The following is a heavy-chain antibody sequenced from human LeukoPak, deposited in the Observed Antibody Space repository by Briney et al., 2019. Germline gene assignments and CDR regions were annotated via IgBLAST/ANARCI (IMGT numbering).Heavy chain of an antibody. CDR3: ARGVSSSSSTPFGY. V-gene: IGHV1-69*06. D-gene: IGHD6-6*01. Sequence: ASVKASCKASGGTFSSYAISWVRQAPGQGLEWMGGIIPIFGTANYAQKFQGRVTITADKSTSTAYMELSSLRSEDTAVYYCARGVSSSSSTPFGYWGQGTLVTVSS. J-gene: IGHJ4*02. CDR1: GGTFSSYA. CDR2: IIPIFGTA.